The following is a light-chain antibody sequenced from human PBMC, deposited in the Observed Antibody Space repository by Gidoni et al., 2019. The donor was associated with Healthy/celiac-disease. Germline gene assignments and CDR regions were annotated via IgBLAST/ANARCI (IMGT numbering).Light chain of an antibody. CDR1: TGAVTSGYY. Sequence: QTVVTQAPPLTVSPLGTVTLTCASSTGAVTSGYYPNWFQQKPGQAPRSLIDSTSNNHAGTPARFSGSLLGGKAALTLSGVQDEDEAEYYCLLYYGGAWVFGGGTKLTVL. J-gene: IGLJ3*02. V-gene: IGLV7-43*01. CDR2: STS. CDR3: LLYYGGAWV.